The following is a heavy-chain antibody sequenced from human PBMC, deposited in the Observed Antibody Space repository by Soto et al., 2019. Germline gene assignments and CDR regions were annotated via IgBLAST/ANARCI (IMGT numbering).Heavy chain of an antibody. D-gene: IGHD6-6*01. V-gene: IGHV1-69*13. Sequence: ASVKVSCKASGGTFSSYSISWVRQAPGQGLEWMGGIIPIFGTANYAQKFQGRVTITADESTSTAYMELSSLRSEDTAVYYCAIEYSSSPPYHPIGYWGQGTLVTVSS. CDR1: GGTFSSYS. CDR2: IIPIFGTA. CDR3: AIEYSSSPPYHPIGY. J-gene: IGHJ4*02.